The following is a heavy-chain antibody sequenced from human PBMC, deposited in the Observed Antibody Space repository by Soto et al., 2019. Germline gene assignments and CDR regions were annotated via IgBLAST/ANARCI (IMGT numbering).Heavy chain of an antibody. D-gene: IGHD3-22*01. J-gene: IGHJ3*02. V-gene: IGHV1-3*01. CDR3: ARWEYYDSSGYSLDAFDI. CDR2: INAGNGNT. Sequence: ASVKVSCKASGYTFTSYAMHWVRQVPGQRLEWMGWINAGNGNTKYSQKFQGRVTITRDTSASTAYMELSSLRSEDTAVYYCARWEYYDSSGYSLDAFDIWGQGTMVTVSS. CDR1: GYTFTSYA.